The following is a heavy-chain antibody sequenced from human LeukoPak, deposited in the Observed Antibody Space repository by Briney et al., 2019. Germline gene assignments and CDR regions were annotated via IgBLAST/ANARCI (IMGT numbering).Heavy chain of an antibody. CDR3: AKVRSGSANWALRIFDN. CDR1: GFAFGSEA. J-gene: IGHJ4*02. CDR2: ISPGGGTT. V-gene: IGHV3-23*01. D-gene: IGHD1-1*01. Sequence: GGSLRLSCAVSGFAFGSEAMSWVRESPARGLEWGASISPGGGTTYYADYVKGRFTISRDNSNNTLYVHMNSLRAEDTAVYYCAKVRSGSANWALRIFDNWGQGTLVTVSS.